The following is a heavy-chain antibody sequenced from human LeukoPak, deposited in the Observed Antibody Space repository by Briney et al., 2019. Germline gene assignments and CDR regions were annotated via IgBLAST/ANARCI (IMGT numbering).Heavy chain of an antibody. V-gene: IGHV3-23*01. D-gene: IGHD3-9*01. CDR1: GFTFSNYA. J-gene: IGHJ4*02. CDR2: IVGSGGST. CDR3: SKWGVYDVLTGYYDSDF. Sequence: GASLRLSCAASGFTFSNYAMSWVRQAPGKGLEWVSAIVGSGGSTYYADSVKGRFTISRDNSKNTLFLQMNSLRVEDTALYYCSKWGVYDVLTGYYDSDFWGQGTLVTVSS.